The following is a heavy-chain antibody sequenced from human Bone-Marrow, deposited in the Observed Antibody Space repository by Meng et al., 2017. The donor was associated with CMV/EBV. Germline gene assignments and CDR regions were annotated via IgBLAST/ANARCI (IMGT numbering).Heavy chain of an antibody. CDR2: ISSSSSYI. CDR1: GFTFSSYS. V-gene: IGHV3-21*04. D-gene: IGHD3-10*02. CDR3: AGLLPSGKYVHHWFDP. J-gene: IGHJ5*01. Sequence: GGSLRLSCAASGFTFSSYSMNWVRQAPGKGLEWVSSISSSSSYIYYADSVKGRFTISRDNAKNSLYLQMNSLRAEDTALYYCAGLLPSGKYVHHWFDPWGQGTLVTVSS.